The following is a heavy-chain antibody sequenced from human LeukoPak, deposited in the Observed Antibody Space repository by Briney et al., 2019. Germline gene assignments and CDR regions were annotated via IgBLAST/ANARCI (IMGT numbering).Heavy chain of an antibody. D-gene: IGHD4-11*01. V-gene: IGHV3-23*01. CDR3: AKGLGDYSNYFDY. CDR1: GFTFSSYA. Sequence: GGSLRLSCAASGFTFSSYAMSWVRQAPGKGLEWVSAISGSGGSTCYADSVKGRFTISRDNSKNTLYLQMNSLRAEDTAVYYCAKGLGDYSNYFDYWGQGTLVTVSS. CDR2: ISGSGGST. J-gene: IGHJ4*02.